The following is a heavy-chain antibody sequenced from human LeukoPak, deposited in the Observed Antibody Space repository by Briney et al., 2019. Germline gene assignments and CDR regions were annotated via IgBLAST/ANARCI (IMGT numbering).Heavy chain of an antibody. CDR2: IYYSGNT. D-gene: IGHD1-26*01. V-gene: IGHV4-39*01. Sequence: SETLSLTCTVSGDSISTSNSYWGWIRQPPGKGLEWIGSIYYSGNTYYDASLKSRVTISVDTSKNQFSLKLSSVTAADTAVYYCARHRRSYPMQGAFDIWGQGTMVTVSS. CDR3: ARHRRSYPMQGAFDI. CDR1: GDSISTSNSY. J-gene: IGHJ3*02.